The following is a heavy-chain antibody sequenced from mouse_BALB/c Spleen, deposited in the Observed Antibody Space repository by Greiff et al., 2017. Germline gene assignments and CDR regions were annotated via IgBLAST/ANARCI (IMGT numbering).Heavy chain of an antibody. D-gene: IGHD2-1*01. Sequence: EVQLVESGGGLVKPGGSLKLSCAASGFTFSSYTMSWVRQTPEKRLEWVATISSGGSYTYYPDSVKGRFTISRDNAKNTLYLQMSGLKSEDTAMYYCTRDRGYGNFFAYWGQGTLVTVSA. CDR2: ISSGGSYT. J-gene: IGHJ3*01. CDR3: TRDRGYGNFFAY. V-gene: IGHV5-6-4*01. CDR1: GFTFSSYT.